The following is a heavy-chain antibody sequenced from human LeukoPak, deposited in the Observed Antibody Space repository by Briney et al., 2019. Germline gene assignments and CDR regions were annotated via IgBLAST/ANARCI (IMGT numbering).Heavy chain of an antibody. V-gene: IGHV1-8*02. CDR2: MNPNSGNT. D-gene: IGHD1-26*01. Sequence: ASVKVSCKASGGTFSSYAISWVRQATGQGLEWMGWMNPNSGNTGYAQKFQGRVTMTRNTSISTAYMELSSLRSEDTAVYYCARGREWELLRYWGQGTLVTVSS. J-gene: IGHJ4*02. CDR3: ARGREWELLRY. CDR1: GGTFSSYA.